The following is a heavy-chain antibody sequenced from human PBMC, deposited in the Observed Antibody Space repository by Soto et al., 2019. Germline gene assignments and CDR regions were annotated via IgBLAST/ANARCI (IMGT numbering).Heavy chain of an antibody. CDR2: ISAYNGNT. CDR1: GYNFTSYG. D-gene: IGHD6-13*01. V-gene: IGHV1-18*04. J-gene: IGHJ4*02. Sequence: ASVKVSCKASGYNFTSYGISWVRQAPGQGLEWMGWISAYNGNTNYAQKLQGRVTMTTDTSTSTAYMELRSLRSDDTAVYYCATFPRPRIAAAGTYSDYWGQGTLVTVSS. CDR3: ATFPRPRIAAAGTYSDY.